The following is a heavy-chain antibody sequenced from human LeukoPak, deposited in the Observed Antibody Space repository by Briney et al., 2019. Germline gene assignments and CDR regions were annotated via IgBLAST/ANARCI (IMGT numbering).Heavy chain of an antibody. Sequence: ASVRVSCKASGYTFTSYYMHWVRQAPGQGLEWMGIINPSGGSTSYAQKFQGRVTMTRDTSTSTVYMELSSLRSEDTTVYYCARAYGSGSYTLLFFDYWGQGTLVTVSS. CDR2: INPSGGST. CDR3: ARAYGSGSYTLLFFDY. D-gene: IGHD3-10*01. V-gene: IGHV1-46*01. J-gene: IGHJ4*02. CDR1: GYTFTSYY.